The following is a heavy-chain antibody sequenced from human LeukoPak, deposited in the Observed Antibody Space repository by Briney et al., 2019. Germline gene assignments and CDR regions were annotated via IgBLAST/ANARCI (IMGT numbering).Heavy chain of an antibody. D-gene: IGHD3-3*01. Sequence: SETLSLTCTVSGGSISSYYWSWIRQPPGKGLEWIGYIYYSGSTKYNPSLKSRVTISVDTSKNQFSLKLSFVTAADTAVYYCARSTGYDFWSGYWIDYWGQGTLVTVSS. J-gene: IGHJ4*02. V-gene: IGHV4-59*01. CDR3: ARSTGYDFWSGYWIDY. CDR2: IYYSGST. CDR1: GGSISSYY.